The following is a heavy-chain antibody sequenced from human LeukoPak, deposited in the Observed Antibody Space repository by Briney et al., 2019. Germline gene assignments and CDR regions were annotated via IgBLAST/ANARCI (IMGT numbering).Heavy chain of an antibody. V-gene: IGHV3-30*02. Sequence: GRSLRPACPASGFTFSSYGMHSVRQAPGKGLEWVAFIRYDGSNKYYADSVKGRFTISRDNSENTLYLQMNSLRAEDTAVYYCAKDPRGYSYGYLSYFDYWGQGTLVTVSS. J-gene: IGHJ4*02. D-gene: IGHD5-18*01. CDR2: IRYDGSNK. CDR1: GFTFSSYG. CDR3: AKDPRGYSYGYLSYFDY.